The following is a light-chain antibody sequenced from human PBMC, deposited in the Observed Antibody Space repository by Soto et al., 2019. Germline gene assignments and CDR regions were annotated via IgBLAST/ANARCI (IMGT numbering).Light chain of an antibody. CDR1: SSNIGNNY. J-gene: IGLJ2*01. V-gene: IGLV1-51*02. CDR3: GTWDSSLSPGGV. Sequence: QSVLTQPPSVSAAPGQKVTISCSGSSSNIGNNYVSWYQQLPGTAPKLLIYEDNKRPSGIPDRFSGSKSDTSATLGITGLQTGDEADYYCGTWDSSLSPGGVFGGGTKLTVL. CDR2: EDN.